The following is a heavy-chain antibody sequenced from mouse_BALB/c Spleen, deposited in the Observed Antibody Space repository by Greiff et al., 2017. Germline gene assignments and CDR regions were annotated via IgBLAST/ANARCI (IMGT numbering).Heavy chain of an antibody. CDR3: VFYYDYDDYAMDY. CDR2: IRNKANGYTT. J-gene: IGHJ4*01. CDR1: GFTFTDYY. Sequence: EVQLVESGGGLVQPGGSLRLSCATSGFTFTDYYMSWVRQPPGKALEWLGFIRNKANGYTTEYSASVKGRFTISRDNSQSILYLQMNTLRAEDSATYYCVFYYDYDDYAMDYWGQGTSVTVSS. V-gene: IGHV7-3*02. D-gene: IGHD2-4*01.